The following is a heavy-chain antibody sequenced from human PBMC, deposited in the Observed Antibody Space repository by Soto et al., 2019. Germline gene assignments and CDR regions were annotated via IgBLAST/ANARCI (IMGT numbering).Heavy chain of an antibody. CDR3: ASRGDPHLEEDY. D-gene: IGHD2-21*02. V-gene: IGHV3-11*01. J-gene: IGHJ4*02. CDR2: ISSSGSTI. Sequence: GGSLRLSCAASGFTFSDYYMSWIRQAPGKGLEWVSYISSSGSTIYYADSVKGQFTISRDNAKNSLYLQMNSLRAEDTAVYYCASRGDPHLEEDYWGQGTLVTVSS. CDR1: GFTFSDYY.